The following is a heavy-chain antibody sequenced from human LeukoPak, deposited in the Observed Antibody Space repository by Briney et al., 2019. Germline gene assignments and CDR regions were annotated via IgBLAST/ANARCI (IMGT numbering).Heavy chain of an antibody. CDR3: AKWGDYDVLTGYYVSDY. CDR1: GFTFSNYA. Sequence: GAPLRLSCAASGFTFSNYAMSWVRQAPGKGLEWVSAITGGGSGIYYADSMKSRFTISRDNSKNTLYLQINSLRAEDTAVYYCAKWGDYDVLTGYYVSDYWGQGTLVTVSS. V-gene: IGHV3-23*01. CDR2: ITGGGSGI. D-gene: IGHD3-9*01. J-gene: IGHJ4*02.